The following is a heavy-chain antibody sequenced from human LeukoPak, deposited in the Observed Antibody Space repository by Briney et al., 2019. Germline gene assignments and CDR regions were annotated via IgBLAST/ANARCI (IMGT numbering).Heavy chain of an antibody. CDR3: TRGKTNASGSQWLPDV. Sequence: GGSLRLSCTASGFTFGDYAMSWFRQAPGKGLEWVGFIRSKAYGGTTEYAASVKGRFTISRDDSKSIAYLQMDSLKTEDTAVYYCTRGKTNASGSQWLPDVWGKGTTVTVSS. CDR1: GFTFGDYA. CDR2: IRSKAYGGTT. J-gene: IGHJ6*04. D-gene: IGHD3-10*01. V-gene: IGHV3-49*03.